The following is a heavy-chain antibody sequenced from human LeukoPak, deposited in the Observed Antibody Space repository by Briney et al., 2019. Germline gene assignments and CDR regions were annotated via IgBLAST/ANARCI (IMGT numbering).Heavy chain of an antibody. D-gene: IGHD6-6*01. J-gene: IGHJ4*02. Sequence: PGGSLRLSCAASGFTFSSYAMHWVHQAPGKGLEYVSAISSNGGSTYYANSVKGRFTISRDNSKNTLYLQMGSLRAEDMAVYYCARDSRSSFTFDYWGQGTLVTVSS. CDR3: ARDSRSSFTFDY. CDR1: GFTFSSYA. V-gene: IGHV3-64*01. CDR2: ISSNGGST.